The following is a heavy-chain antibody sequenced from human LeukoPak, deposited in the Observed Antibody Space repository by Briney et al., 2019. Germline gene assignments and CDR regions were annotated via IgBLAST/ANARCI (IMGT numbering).Heavy chain of an antibody. CDR2: IIPIFGTA. Sequence: GASVKVSCKASGGTFSSYAISWVRQAPGQGLEWMGGIIPIFGTANYAQKFQGRVTITADESTSTAYMELSSLRSEDTAVYYCARVTTYYYDSSGSMLDYWGQGTLVTVFS. J-gene: IGHJ4*02. D-gene: IGHD3-22*01. CDR1: GGTFSSYA. V-gene: IGHV1-69*13. CDR3: ARVTTYYYDSSGSMLDY.